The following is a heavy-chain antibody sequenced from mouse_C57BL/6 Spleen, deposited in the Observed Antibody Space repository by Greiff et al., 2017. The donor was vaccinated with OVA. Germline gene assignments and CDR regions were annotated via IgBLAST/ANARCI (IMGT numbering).Heavy chain of an antibody. Sequence: VQLQQSGPELVKPGASVKISCKASGYAFSSSWMNWVKQRPGKGLEWIGRIYPGDGDTNYNGKFKGKATLTADKSSSTAYMQLSSLTSEDSAVYFCASYYGSPYYFDYWGQVTTLTVSS. CDR2: IYPGDGDT. J-gene: IGHJ2*01. CDR3: ASYYGSPYYFDY. D-gene: IGHD1-1*01. CDR1: GYAFSSSW. V-gene: IGHV1-82*01.